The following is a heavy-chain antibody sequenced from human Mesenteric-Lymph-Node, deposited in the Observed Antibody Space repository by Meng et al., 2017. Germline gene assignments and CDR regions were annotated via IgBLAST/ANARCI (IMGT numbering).Heavy chain of an antibody. Sequence: GESLKISCAASGFTVSSNYMSWVRQAPGKGLEWVSVIYSGGSTYYADSVKGRFTISRDNSKNTLYLQMNSLRAEDTAVYYCAKFRGEMAILDYWGQGTLVTVSS. CDR3: AKFRGEMAILDY. D-gene: IGHD5-24*01. V-gene: IGHV3-53*01. J-gene: IGHJ4*02. CDR1: GFTVSSNY. CDR2: IYSGGST.